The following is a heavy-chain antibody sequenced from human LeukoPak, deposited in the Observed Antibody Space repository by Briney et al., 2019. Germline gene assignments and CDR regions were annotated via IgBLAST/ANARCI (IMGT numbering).Heavy chain of an antibody. D-gene: IGHD1-26*01. J-gene: IGHJ4*02. CDR2: IYSGGST. CDR3: ARQYSGSYFSG. Sequence: GGSLRLSCAASGFTVSSNYMSWVRQAPGKGLERVSVIYSGGSTYYADSVKGRFTISRDNSKNTLYLQMNSLRAEDTAVYYCARQYSGSYFSGWGQGTLVTVSS. CDR1: GFTVSSNY. V-gene: IGHV3-53*01.